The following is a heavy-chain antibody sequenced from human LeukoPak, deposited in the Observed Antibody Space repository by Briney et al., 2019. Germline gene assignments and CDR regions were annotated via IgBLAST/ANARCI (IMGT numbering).Heavy chain of an antibody. Sequence: GESLKIPCRGSGYRFPSYWVAWVRQMPGKGLEWMGIIYPGDSDTRYSPSFQGQVTISADKSISTAYLQWSSLKASDTAIYFCARHGYCSGRSCPHFDFWGQGTLVTVSS. CDR3: ARHGYCSGRSCPHFDF. CDR1: GYRFPSYW. CDR2: IYPGDSDT. J-gene: IGHJ4*02. V-gene: IGHV5-51*01. D-gene: IGHD2-15*01.